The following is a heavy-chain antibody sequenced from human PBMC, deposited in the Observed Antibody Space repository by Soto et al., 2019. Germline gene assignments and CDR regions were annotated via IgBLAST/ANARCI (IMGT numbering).Heavy chain of an antibody. V-gene: IGHV6-1*01. CDR3: ARDDRRENNQSKCPDCYYYYYMDV. CDR1: GDSVSSNSAA. D-gene: IGHD1-20*01. CDR2: TYYRSKWYN. Sequence: SQTLSLTCAISGDSVSSNSAAWNWIRQSPSRGLEWLGRTYYRSKWYNDYAVSVKSRITINPDTSKNQFSLQLNSVTPEDTAVYYCARDDRRENNQSKCPDCYYYYYMDVWGKGTTVTVSS. J-gene: IGHJ6*03.